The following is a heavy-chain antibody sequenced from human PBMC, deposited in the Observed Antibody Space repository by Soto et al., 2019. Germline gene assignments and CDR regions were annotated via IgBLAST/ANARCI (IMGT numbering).Heavy chain of an antibody. V-gene: IGHV1-3*01. CDR1: GYTFTSYG. CDR3: VRRHVSATGIDWFDP. CDR2: INAANGDT. D-gene: IGHD6-13*01. J-gene: IGHJ5*02. Sequence: GVPVKVSCKASGYTFTSYGIDWVRQAPGQRLEWMGWINAANGDTKYSPKFQGRVTITRETSASTAYMELSSLRSEDTAVYYCVRRHVSATGIDWFDPWGQGTLVTVSS.